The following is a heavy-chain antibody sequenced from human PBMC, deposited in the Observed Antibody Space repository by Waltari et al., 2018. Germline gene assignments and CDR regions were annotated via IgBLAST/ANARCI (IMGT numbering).Heavy chain of an antibody. J-gene: IGHJ4*02. CDR1: GGSISSSSYY. D-gene: IGHD3-3*01. CDR2: IYYSGST. V-gene: IGHV4-39*07. Sequence: QLQLQESGPGLVKPSETLSLTCTVSGGSISSSSYYWGWIRQPPGKGLEWIGSIYYSGSTYYNPSLKSRVTISVDTSKNQFSLKLSSVTAADTAVYYCASPTDFWSGYYGGGDYWGQGTLVTVSS. CDR3: ASPTDFWSGYYGGGDY.